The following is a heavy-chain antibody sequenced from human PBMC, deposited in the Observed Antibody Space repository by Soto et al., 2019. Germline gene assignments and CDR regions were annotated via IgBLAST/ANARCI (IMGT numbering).Heavy chain of an antibody. CDR3: ASSPTYYYDSSVYYFDY. Sequence: SETLSLTCAVSGYSISSGYYWGCIRQPPGKGLEWIGSIYHSGSTYYNPSLKSRVTISVDTSKNQFSLKLSSVTAADTAVYYCASSPTYYYDSSVYYFDYWGQGTLVTVSS. CDR1: GYSISSGYY. D-gene: IGHD3-22*01. V-gene: IGHV4-38-2*01. CDR2: IYHSGST. J-gene: IGHJ4*02.